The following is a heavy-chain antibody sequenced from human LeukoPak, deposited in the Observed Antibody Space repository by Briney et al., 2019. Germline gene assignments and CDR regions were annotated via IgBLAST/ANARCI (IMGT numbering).Heavy chain of an antibody. CDR1: GFTFSSYG. D-gene: IGHD3-22*01. J-gene: IGHJ3*02. CDR3: AEGYYDSSGYYSGSDAFDI. V-gene: IGHV3-30*02. Sequence: GGSLRLSCAASGFTFSSYGMHWVRQAPGKGLEWVAFIRYDGSNKYYADSVKGRFTISRDNSKNTLYLQMNSLRAEDTALYYRAEGYYDSSGYYSGSDAFDIWGQGTMVTVSS. CDR2: IRYDGSNK.